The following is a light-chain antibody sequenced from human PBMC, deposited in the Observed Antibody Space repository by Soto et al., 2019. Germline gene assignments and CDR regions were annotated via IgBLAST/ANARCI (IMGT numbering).Light chain of an antibody. CDR1: SSDVGGYNY. J-gene: IGLJ2*01. V-gene: IGLV2-14*03. Sequence: QSALTQPASVSGSPGQSITISCTGTSSDVGGYNYVSWYQHYPGKAPNLIIYDVTDRPSGVSSRFSGSKSGNTASLTISGLQAEDEADYFCSSYTSTTTPVVXXGGTKVXVL. CDR3: SSYTSTTTPVV. CDR2: DVT.